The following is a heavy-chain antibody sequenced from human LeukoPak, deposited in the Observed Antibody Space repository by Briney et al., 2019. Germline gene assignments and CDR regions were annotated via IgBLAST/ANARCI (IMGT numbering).Heavy chain of an antibody. CDR3: ASGLITMRPEYFQH. CDR1: GGSFSGYY. Sequence: SETLSLTCAVYGGSFSGYYWSWIRQPPGKGLEWIGEINHSGSTNYNPSLKSRVTMSVDTSKNQFSLKLSSVTAADTAVYYCASGLITMRPEYFQHWGQGTLVTVSS. V-gene: IGHV4-34*01. CDR2: INHSGST. D-gene: IGHD3-10*01. J-gene: IGHJ1*01.